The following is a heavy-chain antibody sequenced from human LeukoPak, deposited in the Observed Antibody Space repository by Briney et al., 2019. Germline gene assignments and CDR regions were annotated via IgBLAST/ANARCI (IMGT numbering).Heavy chain of an antibody. CDR2: IYPGDSDT. V-gene: IGHV5-51*01. CDR1: GYSFTSYW. CDR3: ARQRVPAHYYGSGSGNLNWFDP. J-gene: IGHJ5*02. D-gene: IGHD3-10*01. Sequence: GESLKISCKGSGYSFTSYWIGWVRQMPGKGLEWMGIIYPGDSDTRYSPSFQGQVTISADKSISTAYLQWGSLKASDTAMYYCARQRVPAHYYGSGSGNLNWFDPWGQGTLVTVSS.